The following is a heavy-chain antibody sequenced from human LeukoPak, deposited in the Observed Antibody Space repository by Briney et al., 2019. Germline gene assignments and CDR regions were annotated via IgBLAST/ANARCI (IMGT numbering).Heavy chain of an antibody. J-gene: IGHJ5*02. V-gene: IGHV1-18*01. CDR2: ISTYNGNT. CDR3: ARSGNNYYDSSGYLFDP. D-gene: IGHD3-22*01. CDR1: GYTFTGYG. Sequence: ASVKVSCKASGYTFTGYGISWVRQAPGQGLEWMGWISTYNGNTNYAQKFQGRVTMTTDTSTSTAYMELRSLRSDDTAVYYCARSGNNYYDSSGYLFDPWGQGTLVTVSS.